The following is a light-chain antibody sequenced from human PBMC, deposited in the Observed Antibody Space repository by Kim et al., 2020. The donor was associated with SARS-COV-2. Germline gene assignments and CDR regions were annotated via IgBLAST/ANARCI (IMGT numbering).Light chain of an antibody. CDR2: GKN. CDR3: NSRDSSCNHVV. V-gene: IGLV3-19*01. CDR1: SPRNYY. Sequence: LGRTVRFTCHGGSPRNYYANWYQKKPGQAPVLVIYGKNNRPSGIPDRFSGSSSGNTASLTITGAQAEDEADYYCNSRDSSCNHVVFGGGTKLTVL. J-gene: IGLJ2*01.